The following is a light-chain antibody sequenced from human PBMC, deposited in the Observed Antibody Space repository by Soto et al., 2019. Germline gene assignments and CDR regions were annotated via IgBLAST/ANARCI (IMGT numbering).Light chain of an antibody. CDR2: WAS. J-gene: IGKJ1*01. V-gene: IGKV4-1*01. Sequence: DLVMTQSPDSLAVSLGERATINCTSSRSVLFGSNNLNYLAWYQQKPGQPPKLLIYWASTRESGVPDRFSGSGSGTAFTLTISSLEPEDFAVYYCQQRSSWPPTFGQGTKVDIK. CDR3: QQRSSWPPT. CDR1: RSVLFGSNNLNY.